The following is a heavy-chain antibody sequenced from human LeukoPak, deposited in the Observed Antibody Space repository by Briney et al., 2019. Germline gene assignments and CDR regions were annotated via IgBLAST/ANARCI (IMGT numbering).Heavy chain of an antibody. CDR2: INPNSGGT. D-gene: IGHD3-22*01. V-gene: IGHV1-2*02. CDR3: ARCYYDSSGYYLSSWFDP. Sequence: ASVKVSCKASGYTFTSYDINWVRQATGQGLEWMGWINPNSGGTNYAQKFQGRVTMTRDTSISTAYMELSRLRSDDTAVYYCARCYYDSSGYYLSSWFDPWGQGTLVTVSS. J-gene: IGHJ5*02. CDR1: GYTFTSYD.